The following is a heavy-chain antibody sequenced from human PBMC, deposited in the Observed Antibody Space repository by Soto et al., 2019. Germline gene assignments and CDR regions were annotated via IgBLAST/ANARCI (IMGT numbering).Heavy chain of an antibody. J-gene: IGHJ6*02. Sequence: QVQLVESGGGVVQPGRSLRLSCAASGFTFSSYGMHWVRQAPGKGLEWVAVISYDGSNKYYADSVKGRFTISRDNSKNTLYLQMNSVIAEDTAGYYCAKDRGYYGRRYGMDVWGQGTTVTVSS. CDR1: GFTFSSYG. D-gene: IGHD3-10*02. V-gene: IGHV3-30*18. CDR2: ISYDGSNK. CDR3: AKDRGYYGRRYGMDV.